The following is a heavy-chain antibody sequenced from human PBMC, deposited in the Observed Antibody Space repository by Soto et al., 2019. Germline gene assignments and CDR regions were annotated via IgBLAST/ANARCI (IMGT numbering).Heavy chain of an antibody. Sequence: QVQLVQSGGEVKKPGASVRVSCKAPDNTFIRYGISWVRQAPGQGLEWMGWISPNNGNINYAQKFQGRVTMTTEKSTSTAYMELRSLRSDDTAVYYCARDRVWFGDFSPKPYYFDYWGQGTVVAVSS. CDR2: ISPNNGNI. CDR3: ARDRVWFGDFSPKPYYFDY. J-gene: IGHJ4*02. CDR1: DNTFIRYG. V-gene: IGHV1-18*01. D-gene: IGHD3-10*01.